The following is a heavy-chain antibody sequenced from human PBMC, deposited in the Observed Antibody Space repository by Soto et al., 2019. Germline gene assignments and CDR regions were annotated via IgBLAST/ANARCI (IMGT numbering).Heavy chain of an antibody. J-gene: IGHJ5*02. CDR2: TYFRSKWYN. D-gene: IGHD5-12*01. CDR3: AKGDNLGPKTGYAFDP. CDR1: GDSVSSNTAS. Sequence: TLSLTCAISGDSVSSNTASWNWIRQSPSRGLEWLGRTYFRSKWYNDYAVSVKSRIIINPDTSNNQFSLQLNSVTPEDTAVYFCAKGDNLGPKTGYAFDPWGQGIMVTVSS. V-gene: IGHV6-1*01.